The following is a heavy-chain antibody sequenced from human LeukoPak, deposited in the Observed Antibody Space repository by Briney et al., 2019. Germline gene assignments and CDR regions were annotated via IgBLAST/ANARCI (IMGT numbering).Heavy chain of an antibody. V-gene: IGHV4-34*01. CDR1: GGSFSGYY. CDR3: ARGSRYSGYDFRPGVRTGHYFDY. J-gene: IGHJ4*02. CDR2: TNHSGST. Sequence: PSETLSLTCAVYGGSFSGYYWSWIRQPPGKGLEWIGETNHSGSTNYNPSLKSRVTISVDTSKNQFSLKLSSVTAADTAVYYCARGSRYSGYDFRPGVRTGHYFDYWGQGTLVTVSS. D-gene: IGHD5-12*01.